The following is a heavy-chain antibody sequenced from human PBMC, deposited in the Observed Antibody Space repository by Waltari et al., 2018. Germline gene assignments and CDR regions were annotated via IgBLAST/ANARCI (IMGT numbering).Heavy chain of an antibody. CDR3: ARVGDAAMVQC. D-gene: IGHD3-10*01. V-gene: IGHV4-38-2*01. CDR1: GYSISRGYY. J-gene: IGHJ4*02. CDR2: IYHSGST. Sequence: QVQLQESGPGLVKPSETLSLTWAVSGYSISRGYYWGWIRQPPGKGLEWIGSIYHSGSTYYTPSLKSRVTISVDTSKNQFSLKLSSVTAADTAVYYCARVGDAAMVQCWGQGTLVTVSS.